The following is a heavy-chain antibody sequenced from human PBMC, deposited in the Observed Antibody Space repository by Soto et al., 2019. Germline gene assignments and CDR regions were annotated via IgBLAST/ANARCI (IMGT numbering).Heavy chain of an antibody. V-gene: IGHV3-30*18. J-gene: IGHJ4*02. D-gene: IGHD6-19*01. CDR3: AKGGRQWLVTSDFNY. CDR1: GFTFSDYV. CDR2: VSHDGGNT. Sequence: VQLVESGGGVVQPGRSLRLSCAASGFTFSDYVMHWVRQAPGKGLEWVAVVSHDGGNTHYADSVKGRFTISRDSSKNTVSLVMTSLRAEDTAVYYCAKGGRQWLVTSDFNYWGQGALVTVSS.